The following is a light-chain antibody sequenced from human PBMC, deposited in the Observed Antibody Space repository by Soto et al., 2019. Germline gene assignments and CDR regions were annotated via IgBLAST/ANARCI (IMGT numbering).Light chain of an antibody. CDR2: DAS. J-gene: IGKJ5*01. V-gene: IGKV3-11*01. CDR3: QHRSIWPVS. CDR1: QSVSSY. Sequence: EIVLTQSTDTLSLSQGARATLSCRASQSVSSYLAWYQQKPGQAPGLLIFDASTRATGIPARFSGSGSGTDFTLTISSLEPEDFAVYYCQHRSIWPVSVGQGTRLEIK.